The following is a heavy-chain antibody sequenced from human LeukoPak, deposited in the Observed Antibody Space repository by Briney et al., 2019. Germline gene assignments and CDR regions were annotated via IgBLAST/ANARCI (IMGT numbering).Heavy chain of an antibody. J-gene: IGHJ4*02. CDR2: ISCNGDDT. D-gene: IGHD5/OR15-5a*01. V-gene: IGHV3-23*01. CDR1: GFTFSTSA. CDR3: AKELSGGGVYGRFYD. Sequence: GGSLRLSCTASGFTFSTSALRWVRQAPEKGLEWVSAISCNGDDTYYAESVRGRFTISRDNSRNTLCLQMNRLRAEDTAVYHFAKELSGGGVYGRFYDWGQG.